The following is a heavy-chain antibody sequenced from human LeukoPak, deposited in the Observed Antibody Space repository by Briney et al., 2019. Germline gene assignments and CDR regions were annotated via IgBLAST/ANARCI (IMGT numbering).Heavy chain of an antibody. CDR1: GGSISSGDYY. CDR2: IYYSGST. CDR3: ARGLSGYETFDY. D-gene: IGHD5-12*01. J-gene: IGHJ4*02. Sequence: SETLSLTCTVSGGSISSGDYYWSWIRQPPGKGLEWIGYIYYSGSTYYNPSLKSRVTISVDTSKNQFSLKLSSVTAADTAVYYCARGLSGYETFDYWGQGTLVTASS. V-gene: IGHV4-30-4*01.